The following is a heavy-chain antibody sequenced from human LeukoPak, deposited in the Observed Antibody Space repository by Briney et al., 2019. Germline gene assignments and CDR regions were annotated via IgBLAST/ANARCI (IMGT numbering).Heavy chain of an antibody. CDR3: ARAPHAFDI. CDR2: ISYIGST. V-gene: IGHV4-59*02. Sequence: SETLSLTCTVSGGSVSSYYWSWIRRPPGKGLEWIGYISYIGSTNYSPSLKSRVTISVDTSKNQFSLKLSSVTAADTAVYYCARAPHAFDIWGQGTMVTVSS. CDR1: GGSVSSYY. J-gene: IGHJ3*02.